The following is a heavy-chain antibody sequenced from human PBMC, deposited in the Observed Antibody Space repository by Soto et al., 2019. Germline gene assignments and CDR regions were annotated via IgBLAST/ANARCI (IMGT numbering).Heavy chain of an antibody. J-gene: IGHJ6*02. D-gene: IGHD3-9*01. CDR2: IIPIFGTA. Sequence: GASVKVSCKASGGTFSSYAISWVRQAPGQGLEWMGGIIPIFGTANYAQKFQGRVTITADESTSTAYMELSSLRSEDTAVYYCARGRSDGQLLRYFDWLLSHYYGMDVWGQGTTVTVSS. CDR1: GGTFSSYA. CDR3: ARGRSDGQLLRYFDWLLSHYYGMDV. V-gene: IGHV1-69*13.